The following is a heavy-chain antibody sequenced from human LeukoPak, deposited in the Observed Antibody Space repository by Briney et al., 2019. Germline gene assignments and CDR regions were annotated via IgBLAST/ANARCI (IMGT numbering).Heavy chain of an antibody. D-gene: IGHD1-26*01. J-gene: IGHJ3*02. CDR3: ARGLIVAATTGAFDM. V-gene: IGHV1-2*02. Sequence: ASVKVSCRTSGDSFIGYYLHWVRQAPGQGLEWMGWINPNSGASNHVQNFQGRVTMTRDKSISTAYMDLSSLRPDDTAVYYCARGLIVAATTGAFDMWGQGTMVTVSS. CDR1: GDSFIGYY. CDR2: INPNSGAS.